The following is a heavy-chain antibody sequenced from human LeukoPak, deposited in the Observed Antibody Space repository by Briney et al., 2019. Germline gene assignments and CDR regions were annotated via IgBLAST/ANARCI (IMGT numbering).Heavy chain of an antibody. Sequence: GGSLRLSCAASGFTFSSYAMHWVRQAPGKGLEWVSVIYSGGSTFYADSVKGRFTISRDNAKNSLYLQMNSLRVEDTAVYYCTRDEEGASREFDYWGQGALVTVSS. CDR3: TRDEEGASREFDY. D-gene: IGHD1-26*01. CDR1: GFTFSSYA. V-gene: IGHV3-NL1*01. CDR2: IYSGGST. J-gene: IGHJ4*02.